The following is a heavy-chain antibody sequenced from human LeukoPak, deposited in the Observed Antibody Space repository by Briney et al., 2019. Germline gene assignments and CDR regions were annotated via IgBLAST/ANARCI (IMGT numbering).Heavy chain of an antibody. Sequence: ASVKVSCKVSGYTLTELSMHWVRQAPGKGLEWMGGSDPEDGETIYAQKFQGRVTMTEDTSTDTAYMELSSLRSEDTAVYYCATVTRGYSYGSNYYYYGMDVWGQGTTVTVSS. V-gene: IGHV1-24*01. D-gene: IGHD5-18*01. J-gene: IGHJ6*02. CDR3: ATVTRGYSYGSNYYYYGMDV. CDR2: SDPEDGET. CDR1: GYTLTELS.